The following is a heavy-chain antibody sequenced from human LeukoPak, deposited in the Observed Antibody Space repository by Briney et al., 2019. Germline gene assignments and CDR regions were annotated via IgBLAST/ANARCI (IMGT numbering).Heavy chain of an antibody. CDR2: IYYSGST. V-gene: IGHV4-31*03. Sequence: ASQTLSLTCTVSGGSISRGDNYWSWIRQHPGKGLEWIGYIYYSGSTYYNPSLKSRVTISVDTSKNQFSLKLSSVTAADTAVYYCARGYDSSGYYPMIFDYWGQGTLVTVSS. CDR1: GGSISRGDNY. D-gene: IGHD3-22*01. J-gene: IGHJ4*02. CDR3: ARGYDSSGYYPMIFDY.